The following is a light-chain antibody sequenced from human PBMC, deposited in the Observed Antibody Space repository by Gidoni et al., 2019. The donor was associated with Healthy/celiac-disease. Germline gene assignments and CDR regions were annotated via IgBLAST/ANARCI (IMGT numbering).Light chain of an antibody. V-gene: IGKV4-1*01. CDR3: QKYYSTPWT. CDR1: QSVLYSSNNKNY. Sequence: IVMTQSPDSLPVSLGERATINCKSSQSVLYSSNNKNYLAWYQQKPGQPPKLLIYWASTRESGVTDRFSGSGSGTDFTLTISSLQAEDVAVYYCQKYYSTPWTFXQXTKVEIK. CDR2: WAS. J-gene: IGKJ1*01.